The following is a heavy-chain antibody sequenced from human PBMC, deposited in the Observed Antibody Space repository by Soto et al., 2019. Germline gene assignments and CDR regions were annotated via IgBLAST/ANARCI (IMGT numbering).Heavy chain of an antibody. CDR3: ARDQLSDFWSGYYIRGFYYGMDV. V-gene: IGHV1-18*04. CDR2: ISAYNGNT. D-gene: IGHD3-3*01. J-gene: IGHJ6*02. CDR1: GYTSTSYG. Sequence: ASVKVSCKASGYTSTSYGISWVRQAPGQGLEWMGWISAYNGNTNYAQKLQGRVTMTTDTSTSTAYMELRSLRSDDTAVYYCARDQLSDFWSGYYIRGFYYGMDVWGQGTTVTVSS.